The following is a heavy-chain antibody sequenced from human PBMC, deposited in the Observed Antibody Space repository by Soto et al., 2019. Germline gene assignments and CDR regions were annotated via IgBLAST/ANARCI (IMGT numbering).Heavy chain of an antibody. J-gene: IGHJ6*02. CDR1: GGTFSSYA. CDR2: IIPIFGTA. CDR3: ASSVVVPAAKNTGTDYGMDV. Sequence: QVQLVQSGAEVKKPGSSVKVSCKASGGTFSSYAISWVRQAPGQGLEWMGGIIPIFGTANYAQKFQGRVTITADESTSTAYMELSSLRSEDTAVYYCASSVVVPAAKNTGTDYGMDVWGQGTTVTVSS. V-gene: IGHV1-69*01. D-gene: IGHD2-2*01.